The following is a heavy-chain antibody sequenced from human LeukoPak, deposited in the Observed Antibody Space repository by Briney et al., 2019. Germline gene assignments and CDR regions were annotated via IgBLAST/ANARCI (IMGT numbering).Heavy chain of an antibody. Sequence: ASVKVSCKASGYTFTGYYMHWVRQAPGQGLEWMGWINPNSGGTNYAQKFQGRVTMTRDTSISTAYVELSRLRSDDTAVYYCATNRGTTVTTCFLDYWGQGTLVTVSS. D-gene: IGHD4-11*01. J-gene: IGHJ4*02. CDR1: GYTFTGYY. CDR2: INPNSGGT. V-gene: IGHV1-2*02. CDR3: ATNRGTTVTTCFLDY.